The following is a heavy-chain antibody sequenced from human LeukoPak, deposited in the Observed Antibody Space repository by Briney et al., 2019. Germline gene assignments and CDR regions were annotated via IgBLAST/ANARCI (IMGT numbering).Heavy chain of an antibody. V-gene: IGHV3-48*04. Sequence: GGSLRLSCAASGFTFSSYSMNWVRQAPGKGLEWVSYISSSSSTIHYADSVKGRFTISRDNAKNSLYLQMNSLRAEDTAVYYCARDRWGIAVAGFHWFDPWGQGTLVTVSS. CDR3: ARDRWGIAVAGFHWFDP. CDR2: ISSSSSTI. D-gene: IGHD6-19*01. J-gene: IGHJ5*02. CDR1: GFTFSSYS.